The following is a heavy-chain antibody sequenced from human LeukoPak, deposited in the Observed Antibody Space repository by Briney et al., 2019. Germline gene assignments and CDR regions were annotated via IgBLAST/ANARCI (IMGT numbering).Heavy chain of an antibody. V-gene: IGHV4-59*08. CDR1: GGCINSYF. Sequence: SETLSLTCTVSGGCINSYFWSWIRQSPGKGLEWIGYIYYSGSTNYNPSLKSRVTISVDTSKNQFSLKLSSVTAADTAVYYCARSMAAYYYYYYGMDVWGQGTTVTVSS. J-gene: IGHJ6*02. CDR2: IYYSGST. CDR3: ARSMAAYYYYYYGMDV. D-gene: IGHD6-6*01.